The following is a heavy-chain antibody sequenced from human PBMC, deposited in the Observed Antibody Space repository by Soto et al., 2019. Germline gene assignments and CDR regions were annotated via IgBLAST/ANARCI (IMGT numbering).Heavy chain of an antibody. V-gene: IGHV4-39*01. CDR2: IYYSGGT. D-gene: IGHD2-15*01. J-gene: IGHJ6*02. CDR1: GGSISSSSYY. Sequence: PWEPLSLTCTVSGGSISSSSYYWGWLRQPPGKGLEWIGSIYYSGGTYYNPSLKSRVTISVDTSKNQFSLKLSSVTAADTAVYYCARHIGPIYGDYYGMDVWGQGTTVTVSS. CDR3: ARHIGPIYGDYYGMDV.